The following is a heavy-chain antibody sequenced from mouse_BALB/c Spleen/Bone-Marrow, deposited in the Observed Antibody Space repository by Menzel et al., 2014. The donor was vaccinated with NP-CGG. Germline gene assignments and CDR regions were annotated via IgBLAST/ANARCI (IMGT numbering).Heavy chain of an antibody. Sequence: DVQLVESGTVLARPGAAVKMSCKASGYTLSNYWMHWVKQRPGQGLEWIGTIYPGNSDTTYNQKFKGKAKLTAVTSTSTAYMELSSLTNEDSAVYYCTTLARNDFDYWGQGTTLTVSS. J-gene: IGHJ2*01. CDR1: GYTLSNYW. V-gene: IGHV1-5*01. CDR3: TTLARNDFDY. D-gene: IGHD3-1*01. CDR2: IYPGNSDT.